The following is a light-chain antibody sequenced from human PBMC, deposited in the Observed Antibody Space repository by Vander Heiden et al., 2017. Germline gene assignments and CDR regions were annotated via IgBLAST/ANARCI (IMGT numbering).Light chain of an antibody. Sequence: QSVLTPPPSAAGTPGQRATISCSGSSSNIGSNTVNWYQQLPGTAPKLLIYSNNQRPSGVPDRFSGSKSGTSASLAISGLQAEDEADYYCAAWDDSLNGDVVFGGGTKLTVL. CDR1: SSNIGSNT. CDR3: AAWDDSLNGDVV. CDR2: SNN. V-gene: IGLV1-44*01. J-gene: IGLJ2*01.